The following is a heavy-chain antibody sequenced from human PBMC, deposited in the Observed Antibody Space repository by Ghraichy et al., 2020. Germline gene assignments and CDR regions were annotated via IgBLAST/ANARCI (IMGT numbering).Heavy chain of an antibody. CDR3: SRGGGAGTPVLYHMDV. V-gene: IGHV3-21*06. J-gene: IGHJ6*02. CDR2: ISSSTRYK. CDR1: GLMFSPNT. D-gene: IGHD6-19*01. Sequence: ETLSLTCVASGLMFSPNTMNWVRQAPGKGLEWVSSISSSTRYKYYADSVKGRFTISRDNAQNSLYLQMNSLRAEDTAVYYCSRGGGAGTPVLYHMDVWGLGTTVTVSS.